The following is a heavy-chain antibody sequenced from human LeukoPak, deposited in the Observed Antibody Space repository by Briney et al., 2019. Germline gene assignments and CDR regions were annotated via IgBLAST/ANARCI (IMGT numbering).Heavy chain of an antibody. D-gene: IGHD3-22*01. CDR3: ARSERNYYDSSGYYFFDY. V-gene: IGHV3-48*01. CDR1: GFTFSSYS. J-gene: IGHJ4*02. CDR2: ISSSSSTI. Sequence: GGSLRLSCAASGFTFSSYSMNWVRQAPGKGLEWVSYISSSSSTIYYADSVKGRFTISRDNAKNSLYLQMNSLRAKDTAVYYCARSERNYYDSSGYYFFDYWGQGTLVTVSS.